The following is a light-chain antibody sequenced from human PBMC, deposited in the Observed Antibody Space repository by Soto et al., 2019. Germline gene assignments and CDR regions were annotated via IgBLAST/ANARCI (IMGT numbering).Light chain of an antibody. CDR2: GAS. J-gene: IGKJ4*01. CDR1: QSVSNNY. V-gene: IGKV3-20*01. CDR3: QQYGSSPLT. Sequence: EIVLTQSPGTLSLSPGERATLSCRASQSVSNNYLAWYQQKPGQAPRLLIYGASNGATGIPDRFSGSGSGTDFTLTISRLEPEDFAVYYCQQYGSSPLTFGGGTKVDNK.